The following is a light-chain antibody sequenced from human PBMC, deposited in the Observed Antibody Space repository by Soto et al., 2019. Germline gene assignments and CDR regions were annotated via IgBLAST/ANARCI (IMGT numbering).Light chain of an antibody. J-gene: IGKJ4*01. CDR3: QQYYITPPTT. V-gene: IGKV4-1*01. Sequence: DIVMTQSPDSLAVSLGERATINCKSSQSVLYSSNNKNYLAWYHQKPGQPPKLPIYWAFSRESGVPDRFSGRGSWKKFTLTISSLQAEDVAVYYCQQYYITPPTTFGGGTKVEIK. CDR1: QSVLYSSNNKNY. CDR2: WAF.